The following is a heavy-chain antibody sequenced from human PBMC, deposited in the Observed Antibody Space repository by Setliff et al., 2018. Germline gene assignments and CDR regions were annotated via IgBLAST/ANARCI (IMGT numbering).Heavy chain of an antibody. V-gene: IGHV3-7*01. Sequence: GGSLRLSCAASVFTFSSYWMSWVRQAQGKGLEWLANIKQDGSEKYYVDSVKGRFSISRDNAKNSLYLQMSSMTAQDTAVYYCARDGGEYWGQGTLVTVSS. CDR3: ARDGGEY. D-gene: IGHD3-16*01. CDR2: IKQDGSEK. CDR1: VFTFSSYW. J-gene: IGHJ4*02.